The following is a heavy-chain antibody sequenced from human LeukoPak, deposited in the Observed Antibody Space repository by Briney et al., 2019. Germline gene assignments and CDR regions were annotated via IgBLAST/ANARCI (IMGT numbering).Heavy chain of an antibody. J-gene: IGHJ3*02. CDR3: ARGPADAFDI. V-gene: IGHV3-30*02. CDR2: IRYDGSNK. CDR1: GFTFSSYG. Sequence: PGGSLRLSCAASGFTFSSYGMHWVRQAPGKGLEWVAFIRYDGSNKYYADSVKGRFTISRDNSKNTLYLQMNSLRAEDTAVYYCARGPADAFDIWGQGTMVTVSS.